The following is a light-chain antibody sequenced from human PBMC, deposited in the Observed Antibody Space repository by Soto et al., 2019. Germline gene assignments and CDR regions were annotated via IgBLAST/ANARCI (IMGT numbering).Light chain of an antibody. V-gene: IGKV3-20*01. CDR3: QQYANSPIT. CDR1: QPVSSNF. CDR2: GVS. J-gene: IGKJ5*01. Sequence: ELVLTQSPGTLSLSPGESAALSCRASQPVSSNFLAWYQQKPSQAPRLLIYGVSSRASGIPDRFFGSGSGTGFTLTINRLEPEDFAVYYCQQYANSPITFGQGTRLEIK.